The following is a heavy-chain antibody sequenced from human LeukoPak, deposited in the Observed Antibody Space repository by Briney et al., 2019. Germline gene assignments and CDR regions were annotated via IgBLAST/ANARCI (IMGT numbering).Heavy chain of an antibody. CDR2: ISSSSSYI. CDR1: GFTFGDYA. Sequence: GGSLGLSCTASGFTFGDYAMSWVRQAPGKGLEWVSSISSSSSYIYYADSVKGRFTISRDNSKNTLYLQMNSLRAEDTAVYYCARDRIAAAGGYYYYYMDVWGKGTTVTVSS. J-gene: IGHJ6*03. D-gene: IGHD6-13*01. CDR3: ARDRIAAAGGYYYYYMDV. V-gene: IGHV3-21*01.